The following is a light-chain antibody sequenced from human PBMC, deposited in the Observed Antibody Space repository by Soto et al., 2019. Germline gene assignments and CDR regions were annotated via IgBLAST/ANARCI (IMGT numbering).Light chain of an antibody. Sequence: DIVVTQSPYSLSASLGDRVSMTXRTSRSISHYLNWYQQKPGXAPTXXXYRXSTLHSGFPSRLSGSESGTEFTRTISSRQPDYFANYYWQQANRFTRTFGQGTRLEIK. V-gene: IGKV1-39*01. CDR1: RSISHY. J-gene: IGKJ5*01. CDR3: QQANRFTRT. CDR2: RXS.